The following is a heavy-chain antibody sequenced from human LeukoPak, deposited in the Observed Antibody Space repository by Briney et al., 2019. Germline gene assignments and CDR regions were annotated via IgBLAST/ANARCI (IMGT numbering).Heavy chain of an antibody. J-gene: IGHJ4*02. Sequence: ESLKISCKGSGYSFTSYWIGWVRQMPGKGLEWIGYIYYSGSTNYNPSLKSRVTISVDTSKNQFSLKLSSVTAADTAVYYCARATESLGGGYWGQGTLVTVSS. CDR2: IYYSGST. CDR1: GYSFTSYW. V-gene: IGHV4-59*08. D-gene: IGHD4-23*01. CDR3: ARATESLGGGY.